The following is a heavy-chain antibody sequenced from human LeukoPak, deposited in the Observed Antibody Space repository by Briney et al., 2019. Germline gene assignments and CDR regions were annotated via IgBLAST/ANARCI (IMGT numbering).Heavy chain of an antibody. CDR2: ISAYNGST. V-gene: IGHV1-18*01. Sequence: ASVTVSCKASGYTFTSYGISWVRQAPGQGLEWMGWISAYNGSTNYAQKLQGRVTMTTDTSTSTAYMELRSLRSDDTAVYYCARGVSPIYGQKMGFDYWGQGILVTVSS. D-gene: IGHD3-10*01. CDR3: ARGVSPIYGQKMGFDY. CDR1: GYTFTSYG. J-gene: IGHJ4*02.